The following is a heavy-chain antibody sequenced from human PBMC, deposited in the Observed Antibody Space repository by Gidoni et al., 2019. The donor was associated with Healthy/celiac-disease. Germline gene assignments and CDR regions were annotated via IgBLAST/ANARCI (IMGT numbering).Heavy chain of an antibody. D-gene: IGHD4-17*01. Sequence: QVQLVQSGAEVKTPGSSVKVSCKASGGTFSSYAISWVRQSPGQGLEWMGGIIPSLCTANYAQKFQGRVTIAADESTSTAYMELSSLRSEDTAVYYCARARDYSHLCFDYWGQGTLVTVSS. V-gene: IGHV1-69*01. J-gene: IGHJ4*02. CDR3: ARARDYSHLCFDY. CDR2: IIPSLCTA. CDR1: GGTFSSYA.